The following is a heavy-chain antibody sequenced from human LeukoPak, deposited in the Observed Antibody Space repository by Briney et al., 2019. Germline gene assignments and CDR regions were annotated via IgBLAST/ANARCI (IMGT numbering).Heavy chain of an antibody. D-gene: IGHD4-17*01. CDR1: GFTLSSYA. V-gene: IGHV3-23*01. Sequence: PGGSLRLSCAASGFTLSSYAMSWVRQAPGTGLERVSGSTVGGTNTHYADSVKGRFTISRDHSKNMLYLQMNSLRAEDTAIYYCAKDIYAYVTNCFFDYWGQGSLVTVSS. CDR2: STVGGTNT. J-gene: IGHJ4*02. CDR3: AKDIYAYVTNCFFDY.